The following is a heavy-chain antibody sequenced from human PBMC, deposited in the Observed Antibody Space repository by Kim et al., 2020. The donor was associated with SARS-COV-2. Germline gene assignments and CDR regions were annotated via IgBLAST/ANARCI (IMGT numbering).Heavy chain of an antibody. Sequence: SKWYNDYAVSVQGRITINPETSKNQFSLQLKSVTPEDTAVYFCARGEMDVWGKGTTVTVSS. V-gene: IGHV6-1*01. J-gene: IGHJ6*04. CDR2: SKWYN. CDR3: ARGEMDV.